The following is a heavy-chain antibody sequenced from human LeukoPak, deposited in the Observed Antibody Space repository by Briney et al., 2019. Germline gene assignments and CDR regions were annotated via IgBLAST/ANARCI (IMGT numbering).Heavy chain of an antibody. J-gene: IGHJ3*02. Sequence: PSETLSPTCTVSGGSISSSSYYWGWIRQPPGKGLEWIGSIYYSGSTYYNPSLKSRVTISVDTSKNQFSLKLSSVTAADTAVYYCARATFGIRWNWNGHDAFDIWGQGTMVTVSS. D-gene: IGHD1-1*01. CDR3: ARATFGIRWNWNGHDAFDI. V-gene: IGHV4-39*01. CDR2: IYYSGST. CDR1: GGSISSSSYY.